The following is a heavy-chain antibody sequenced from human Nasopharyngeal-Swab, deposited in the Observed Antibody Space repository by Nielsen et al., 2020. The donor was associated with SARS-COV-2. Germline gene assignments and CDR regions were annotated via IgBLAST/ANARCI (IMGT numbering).Heavy chain of an antibody. Sequence: SETLSLTCAFYGGSFSGYYWSWLRQPPGKGLEWIGEINHSGSTNYNPSLKSRVTISVDTSKNQFSLKLSSVTAADTAVYYCARVRMVRGPLYYYYYGMDVWGQGTTVTVSS. V-gene: IGHV4-34*01. CDR1: GGSFSGYY. CDR2: INHSGST. J-gene: IGHJ6*02. D-gene: IGHD3-10*01. CDR3: ARVRMVRGPLYYYYYGMDV.